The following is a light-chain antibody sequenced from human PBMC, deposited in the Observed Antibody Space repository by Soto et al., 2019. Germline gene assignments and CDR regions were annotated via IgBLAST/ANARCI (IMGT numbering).Light chain of an antibody. V-gene: IGKV1-5*03. CDR1: QSISSW. J-gene: IGKJ2*01. Sequence: DIQMTQSPSTLSASVGDRVTITCRASQSISSWLAWYQQKPGKAPKLLIYKASSLESGGPSRFSVSGSGTEFTLTISSLQPDDFATYYCQEYKSYSTFGQGTKLEIK. CDR3: QEYKSYST. CDR2: KAS.